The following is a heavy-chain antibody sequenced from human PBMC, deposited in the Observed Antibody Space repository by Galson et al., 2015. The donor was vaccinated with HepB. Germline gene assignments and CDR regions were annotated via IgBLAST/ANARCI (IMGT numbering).Heavy chain of an antibody. CDR3: ARDHTVTTRNWFDP. Sequence: SVKVSCKASGYKLTNYGINWVRQAPGQGLEWMGWISSYNGDTKYAQKFQGRVTMTTDTSTSTAYMELRSLRSDDTAVYYCARDHTVTTRNWFDPWGQGTLVTVSS. V-gene: IGHV1-18*01. CDR2: ISSYNGDT. CDR1: GYKLTNYG. D-gene: IGHD4-17*01. J-gene: IGHJ5*02.